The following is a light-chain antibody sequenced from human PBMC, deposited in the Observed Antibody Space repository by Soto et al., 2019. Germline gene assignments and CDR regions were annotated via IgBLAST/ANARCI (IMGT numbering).Light chain of an antibody. CDR1: TSNIGAGYD. CDR3: QSYDSSLSAPVV. J-gene: IGLJ2*01. V-gene: IGLV1-40*01. Sequence: QSVLTQPPSVSGAPGKRVTISCPGSTSNIGAGYDVHWYQQLPGTAPKLLIYGNSNRPSGVPDRFSGSKSGTSASLAITGLQAEDEADYYCQSYDSSLSAPVVFGGGTKLTVL. CDR2: GNS.